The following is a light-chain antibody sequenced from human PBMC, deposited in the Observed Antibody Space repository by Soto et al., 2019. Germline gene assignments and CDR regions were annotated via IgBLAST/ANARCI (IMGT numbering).Light chain of an antibody. V-gene: IGLV1-40*01. J-gene: IGLJ2*01. CDR2: RNS. Sequence: QLVLTQPPSGSGAPGQRVTISCTGSSSNIGAGYDVHWYQQLPGTAPKILIYRNSNRPSGVPDRFSGSKSGTSASLAITGLQAEDEADYYCQSYDSSLSVVFGGGTKLTVL. CDR3: QSYDSSLSVV. CDR1: SSNIGAGYD.